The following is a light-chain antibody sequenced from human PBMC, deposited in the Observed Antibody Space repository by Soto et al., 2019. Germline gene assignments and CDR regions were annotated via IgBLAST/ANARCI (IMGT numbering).Light chain of an antibody. V-gene: IGKV3-20*01. CDR3: QQYGRSPLT. CDR2: GAS. Sequence: EIVLTQSPGTLSLSPGERATLSCRASQSVTNSYLAWYQQKPGQSPRLLISGASTRATGIPDRFSGSGSGTDFTLTISRLEPEDSAVYYCQQYGRSPLTFGGGTKVEIK. J-gene: IGKJ4*01. CDR1: QSVTNSY.